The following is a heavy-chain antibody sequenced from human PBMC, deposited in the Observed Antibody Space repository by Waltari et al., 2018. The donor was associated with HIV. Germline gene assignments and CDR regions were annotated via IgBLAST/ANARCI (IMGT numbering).Heavy chain of an antibody. CDR1: GYPLSDLS. D-gene: IGHD2-15*01. J-gene: IGHJ1*01. Sequence: QVHLIQSAFDMKRPGASVTIACQVSGYPLSDLSMQWVRQGPGHRLEWMGGFVPKNGKPVYSQRFWGRVSLAEDTAEDTAYLELNRLTSDDTAVYYCVTLYKQSPLYSNFWGQGTLVTVSP. CDR3: VTLYKQSPLYSNF. V-gene: IGHV1-24*01. CDR2: FVPKNGKP.